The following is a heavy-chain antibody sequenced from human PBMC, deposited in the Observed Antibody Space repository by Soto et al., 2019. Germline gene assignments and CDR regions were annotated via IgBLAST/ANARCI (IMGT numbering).Heavy chain of an antibody. CDR3: ALVQGYYYYGMDV. CDR1: GGTFSSYA. V-gene: IGHV1-69*10. D-gene: IGHD2-2*01. CDR2: IIPILGTA. J-gene: IGHJ6*02. Sequence: SVKVSCKAPGGTFSSYAISWVRQAPGQGLEWMGGIIPILGTANYAQKFQGRVTITADKSTSTAYMELSSLRSEDTAVYYCALVQGYYYYGMDVWGQGTTVRVTS.